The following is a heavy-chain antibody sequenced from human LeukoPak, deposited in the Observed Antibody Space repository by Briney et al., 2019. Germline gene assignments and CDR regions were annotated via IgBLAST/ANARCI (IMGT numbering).Heavy chain of an antibody. V-gene: IGHV3-30-3*01. J-gene: IGHJ4*02. D-gene: IGHD3-22*01. Sequence: GRSLRLSCAASGFTFSSYAMHWVRQAPGKGLEWVAVISYDGSNKYYADSVKGRFTISRDNSKNTLYLQMNSLRAEDTAVYYCASTDYYDSSGYYYWGQGTLVTVSS. CDR1: GFTFSSYA. CDR2: ISYDGSNK. CDR3: ASTDYYDSSGYYY.